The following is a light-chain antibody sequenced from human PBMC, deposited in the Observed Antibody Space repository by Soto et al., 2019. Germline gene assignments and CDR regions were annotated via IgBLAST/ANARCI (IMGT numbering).Light chain of an antibody. Sequence: DIQLTQSPSFLSASVGDRVSITCRASQGISFYLAWYQQKPRKAPKLLVYAASTLQSGVPSRFSGSGSGTEFTLTISSLQPEDFATYYCQQLNNYPFTFGPGTKVEIK. CDR1: QGISFY. CDR3: QQLNNYPFT. V-gene: IGKV1-9*01. J-gene: IGKJ3*01. CDR2: AAS.